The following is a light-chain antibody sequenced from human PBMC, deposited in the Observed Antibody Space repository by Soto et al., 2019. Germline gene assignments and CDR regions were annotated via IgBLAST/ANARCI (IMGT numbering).Light chain of an antibody. CDR1: SSDVGAPDF. CDR2: EVT. Sequence: QSALTQPASVSGSPGQSITISCSGTSSDVGAPDFVSWYQHHPDKAPKVIIFEVTKRPSGVSDRFSGSKTGNTASLTISGLQAEDEADYYCNSYTLSKTVIFGGGTKLTVL. V-gene: IGLV2-14*01. CDR3: NSYTLSKTVI. J-gene: IGLJ2*01.